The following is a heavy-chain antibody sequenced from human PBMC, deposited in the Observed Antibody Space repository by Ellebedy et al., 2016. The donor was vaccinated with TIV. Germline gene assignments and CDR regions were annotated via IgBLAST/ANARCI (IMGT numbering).Heavy chain of an antibody. Sequence: GESLKISCAASGFTFSSYSMNWVRQAPGKGLEWVSYISSSSSTIYYADSVKGRFTISRDNAKNSLYLQMNSMRAEDTAVYYCARDPLGNYGDYVDYWGQGTLVTVSS. J-gene: IGHJ4*02. V-gene: IGHV3-48*01. CDR2: ISSSSSTI. CDR3: ARDPLGNYGDYVDY. D-gene: IGHD4-17*01. CDR1: GFTFSSYS.